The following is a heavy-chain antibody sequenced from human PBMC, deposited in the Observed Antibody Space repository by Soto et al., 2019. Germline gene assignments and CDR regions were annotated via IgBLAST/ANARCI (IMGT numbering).Heavy chain of an antibody. Sequence: QVQLVQSGAEVKKPGASVKVSCKASGYTFTSYGIRWVRQAPGQGLEWMGWISAYNGNTNYAQKLQGRVTMTTDTSTSTAYMELRSLRSDDTAVYYCARYHGDYYYYYGMDVWGQGTTVTVSS. J-gene: IGHJ6*02. CDR2: ISAYNGNT. CDR1: GYTFTSYG. D-gene: IGHD4-17*01. V-gene: IGHV1-18*01. CDR3: ARYHGDYYYYYGMDV.